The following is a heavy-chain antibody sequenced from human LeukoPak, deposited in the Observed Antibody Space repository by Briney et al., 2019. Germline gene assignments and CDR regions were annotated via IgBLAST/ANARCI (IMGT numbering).Heavy chain of an antibody. CDR2: INPNSGGT. D-gene: IGHD3-22*01. V-gene: IGHV1-2*02. J-gene: IGHJ5*02. CDR1: GYTFTGYY. CDR3: ARGRYHYDSSGWLGNNWFDP. Sequence: GASAKVSCKASGYTFTGYYMHWVRQAPGQGLEWMGWINPNSGGTNYAQKFQGRVTITRDTSISTAYMELSRLRSDDTAVYYCARGRYHYDSSGWLGNNWFDPWGQGTLVTVSS.